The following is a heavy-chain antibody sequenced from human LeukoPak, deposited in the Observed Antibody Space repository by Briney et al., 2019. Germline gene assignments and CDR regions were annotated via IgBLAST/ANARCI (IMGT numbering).Heavy chain of an antibody. D-gene: IGHD4-23*01. CDR2: INNSGST. Sequence: PSETLSLTCAVYGGSFSGYYWSWIRQPPGKGLEWVGEINNSGSTNYNPSLKSRVTISVDTSKTQFSLKLSFVTAADTAVYDCARGVTTVVTGYYYYYYMDVWGKGTTVTVSS. CDR3: ARGVTTVVTGYYYYYYMDV. V-gene: IGHV4-34*01. J-gene: IGHJ6*03. CDR1: GGSFSGYY.